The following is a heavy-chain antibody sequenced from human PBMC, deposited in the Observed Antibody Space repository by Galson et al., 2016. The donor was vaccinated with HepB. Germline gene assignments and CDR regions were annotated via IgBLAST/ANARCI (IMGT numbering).Heavy chain of an antibody. J-gene: IGHJ6*02. D-gene: IGHD2-15*01. CDR1: GFTFSSYS. Sequence: SLRLSCAASGFTFSSYSLNWARQAPGKGLERVSFISSNNYIYYADSVQSRFTISRDNAKNSLYLQMHSLRAEDTAVYYCAKDTGHCSGGVCYSPRGMDVWGQGTTVTVSS. CDR3: AKDTGHCSGGVCYSPRGMDV. CDR2: ISSNNYI. V-gene: IGHV3-21*01.